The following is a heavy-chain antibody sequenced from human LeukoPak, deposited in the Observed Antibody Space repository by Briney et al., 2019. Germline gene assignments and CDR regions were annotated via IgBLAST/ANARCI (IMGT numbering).Heavy chain of an antibody. V-gene: IGHV4-30-4*08. CDR2: IYYSGST. CDR1: GYSISSGYY. Sequence: SETLSLTCAVSGYSISSGYYWGRIRQPPGKGLEWIGYIYYSGSTYYNPSLKSRVTISVDTSKNQFSLKLSSVTAADTAVYYCARGEGDIDFWSGFQYYFDYWGQGTLVTVSS. CDR3: ARGEGDIDFWSGFQYYFDY. D-gene: IGHD3-3*01. J-gene: IGHJ4*02.